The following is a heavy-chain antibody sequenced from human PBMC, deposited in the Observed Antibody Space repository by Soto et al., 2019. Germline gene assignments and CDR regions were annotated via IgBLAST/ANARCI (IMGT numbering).Heavy chain of an antibody. Sequence: QVQLVQSGAEVKKPGASVKVSCKASGYTFTSYDINWARQATGQGLEWMGWMNPNSGNTGYAQKFQGRVNMTRNTSISTAYMELSSLRSADTSGYYCSREKTSSGMDVWGQGTTVTVSS. CDR2: MNPNSGNT. CDR3: SREKTSSGMDV. J-gene: IGHJ6*02. CDR1: GYTFTSYD. V-gene: IGHV1-8*01.